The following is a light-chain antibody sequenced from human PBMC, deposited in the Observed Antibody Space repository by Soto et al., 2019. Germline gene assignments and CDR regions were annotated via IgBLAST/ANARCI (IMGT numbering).Light chain of an antibody. V-gene: IGKV1-13*02. CDR1: QGISSA. CDR3: QQFNSSPHT. CDR2: DAS. J-gene: IGKJ4*01. Sequence: AIQLTQSPSSLSASVGDRVTITCRASQGISSALAWDQQKPGKAPKFLIYDASSLESGVPSRFSGSGSGTEFTLSISSLQPEDFATYYCQQFNSSPHTFGGGTKVEIK.